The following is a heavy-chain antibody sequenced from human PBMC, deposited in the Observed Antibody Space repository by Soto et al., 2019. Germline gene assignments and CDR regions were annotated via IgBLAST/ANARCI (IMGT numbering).Heavy chain of an antibody. J-gene: IGHJ6*02. CDR3: ARHVNGYNYYYYYGMDV. Sequence: SETLSLTCTVSGGSISSSSYYWGWIRQPPGKGLEWIGSIYYSGSTYYNPSLKSRVTISVDTSKNQFSLKLSSVTAADTAVYYCARHVNGYNYYYYYGMDVWGQGTTVTSP. CDR2: IYYSGST. CDR1: GGSISSSSYY. D-gene: IGHD5-12*01. V-gene: IGHV4-39*01.